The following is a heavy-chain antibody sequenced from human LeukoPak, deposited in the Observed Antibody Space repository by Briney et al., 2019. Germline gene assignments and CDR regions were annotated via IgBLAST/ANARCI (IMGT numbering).Heavy chain of an antibody. CDR3: ARNSAYSTSSGFNL. CDR2: INKSGST. Sequence: SETLSLTCAVYSVSFNGYYWIWIRQPPGKGLEWMGEINKSGSTNYNPSLKSRVTMAIDTSKIQISLWLSSVTAADTAVYYCARNSAYSTSSGFNLWGQGILVTVSS. CDR1: SVSFNGYY. J-gene: IGHJ4*02. D-gene: IGHD2/OR15-2a*01. V-gene: IGHV4-34*01.